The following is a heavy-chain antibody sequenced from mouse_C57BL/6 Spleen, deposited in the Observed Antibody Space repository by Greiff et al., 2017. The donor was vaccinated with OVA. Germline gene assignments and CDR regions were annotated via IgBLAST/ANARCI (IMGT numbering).Heavy chain of an antibody. D-gene: IGHD1-1*01. V-gene: IGHV1-53*01. CDR1: GYTFTSYW. J-gene: IGHJ2*01. CDR2: INPSNGGT. CDR3: AHIYYYGSIDY. Sequence: QVQLQQPGTDLVKPGASVTLSCKASGYTFTSYWMHWVKQRPGQGLEWIGNINPSNGGTNYNEKFKSKATLTVDTSSSTAYMQLSSLTSEDSAVYYCAHIYYYGSIDYWGQGTTLTVSS.